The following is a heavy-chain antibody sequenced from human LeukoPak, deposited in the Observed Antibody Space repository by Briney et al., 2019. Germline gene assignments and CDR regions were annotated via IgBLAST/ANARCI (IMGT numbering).Heavy chain of an antibody. D-gene: IGHD2-15*01. CDR3: ARAESGAPRRFDP. CDR1: GGSISSGGYY. V-gene: IGHV4-31*03. CDR2: IYYSGST. Sequence: TLSLTCTVSGGSISSGGYYWSWIRQNPGKGLEWIGYIYYSGSTYYNPSLKSRVTISVDTSKNQFSLKLSSATAADTAVYYCARAESGAPRRFDPWGQGTLVTVSS. J-gene: IGHJ5*02.